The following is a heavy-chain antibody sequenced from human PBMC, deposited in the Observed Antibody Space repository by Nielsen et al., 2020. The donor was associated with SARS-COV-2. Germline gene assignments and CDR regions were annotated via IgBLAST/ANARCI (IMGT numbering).Heavy chain of an antibody. Sequence: GGSLRLSCAASGFPFSNSALHWVRQAPGKGLAWVAGIWSDGDKKYYADSVRGRFSISRDNSKNMLYLQMNSLRVEDTAIYYCAREAHLVVATSLDPWGQGTLVTVSS. V-gene: IGHV3-33*08. CDR3: AREAHLVVATSLDP. J-gene: IGHJ5*02. CDR2: IWSDGDKK. CDR1: GFPFSNSA. D-gene: IGHD2-21*02.